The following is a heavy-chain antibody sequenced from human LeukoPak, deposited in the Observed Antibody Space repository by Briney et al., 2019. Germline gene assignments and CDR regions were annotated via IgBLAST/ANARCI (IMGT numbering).Heavy chain of an antibody. J-gene: IGHJ2*01. CDR2: ISGSGAGT. Sequence: GGSLRLSCAASGFTFSSYSMNWVRQAPGKGLEWVSGISGSGAGTYYADSVEGRFTISRDNSKNTLYLQMNSLRAEDTAVYYCAKSVPTRGWYFDLWGRGTLVTVSS. CDR1: GFTFSSYS. CDR3: AKSVPTRGWYFDL. V-gene: IGHV3-23*01.